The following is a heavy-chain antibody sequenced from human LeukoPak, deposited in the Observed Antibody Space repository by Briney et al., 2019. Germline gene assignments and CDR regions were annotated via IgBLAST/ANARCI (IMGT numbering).Heavy chain of an antibody. J-gene: IGHJ4*02. V-gene: IGHV3-20*04. Sequence: PGGSLRLPCAASGFTFDDYGMSWVRQAPGKGLEWVSGINWNGGSTGYADSVKGRFTISRDNAKNSLYLQMNSLRAEDTALYYCARDRGGSYYFDYWGQGTLVTVSS. CDR3: ARDRGGSYYFDY. CDR2: INWNGGST. CDR1: GFTFDDYG. D-gene: IGHD1-26*01.